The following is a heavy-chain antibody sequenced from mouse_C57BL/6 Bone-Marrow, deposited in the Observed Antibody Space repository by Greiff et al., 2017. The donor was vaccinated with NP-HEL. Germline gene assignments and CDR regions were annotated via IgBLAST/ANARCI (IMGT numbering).Heavy chain of an antibody. D-gene: IGHD1-2*01. CDR3: ARPGGLRLYFDY. Sequence: EVKLVESGGGLVKPGGSLKLSCAASGFTFSDYGMHWVRQAPEKGLEWVAYISSGSSTIYYVDTVKGRFTISRDNAKNTLFLQMTSLRSEDTAMYYCARPGGLRLYFDYWGQGTTLTVSS. J-gene: IGHJ2*01. CDR1: GFTFSDYG. V-gene: IGHV5-17*01. CDR2: ISSGSSTI.